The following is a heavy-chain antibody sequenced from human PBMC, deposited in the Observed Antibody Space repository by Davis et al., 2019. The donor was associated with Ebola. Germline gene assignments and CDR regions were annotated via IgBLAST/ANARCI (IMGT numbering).Heavy chain of an antibody. CDR1: GFTFSSYA. CDR2: ISGSGGST. J-gene: IGHJ4*02. V-gene: IGHV3-23*01. D-gene: IGHD5-12*01. Sequence: GESLKISCAASGFTFSSYAMSWVRQAPGKGLEWVSAISGSGGSTYYADSVKGRFTISRDNSKSTLYLQMNSLRAEDTAVYYCAKEGHIVATIPDYWGQGTLVTVSS. CDR3: AKEGHIVATIPDY.